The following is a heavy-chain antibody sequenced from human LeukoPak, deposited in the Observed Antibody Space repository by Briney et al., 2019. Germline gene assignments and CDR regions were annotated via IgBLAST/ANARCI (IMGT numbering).Heavy chain of an antibody. D-gene: IGHD3-22*01. CDR1: GGSVSRYF. V-gene: IGHV4-59*02. J-gene: IGHJ3*02. CDR3: ASSLDYYDSSGYIANAFDI. Sequence: PSETLSLTCTVSGGSVSRYFWRWVRQPPGKGLQWIGHIYADGRTKYNPSLESRVAISVDTSENQFSLKLSSVTAADTAVYYCASSLDYYDSSGYIANAFDIWGQGTMVTVSS. CDR2: IYADGRT.